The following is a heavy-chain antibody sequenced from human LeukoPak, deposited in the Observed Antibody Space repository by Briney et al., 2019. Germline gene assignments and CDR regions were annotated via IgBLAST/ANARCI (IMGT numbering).Heavy chain of an antibody. D-gene: IGHD2-21*01. CDR2: ISYDGSNK. Sequence: GGSLRLSCAASGFTFSSYGMHWVRQAPGKGLEWVAVISYDGSNKYYADSVEGRFTISRDNSKNTLYLQMNSLRAEDTAVYYCAKVVGGYCCGDYWGQGTLVTASS. CDR3: AKVVGGYCCGDY. J-gene: IGHJ4*02. V-gene: IGHV3-30*18. CDR1: GFTFSSYG.